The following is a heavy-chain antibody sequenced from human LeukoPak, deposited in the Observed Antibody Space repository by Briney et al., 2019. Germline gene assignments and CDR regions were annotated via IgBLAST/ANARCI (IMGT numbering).Heavy chain of an antibody. CDR3: ASSYCSSTSCSYFDY. Sequence: ASVKVSCKASGYTFTGYYMHWVRQAPGQGLEWMGWINPNSGGTNYAQKFQGRVTMTRDTSISTACMELSRLKSDDTAVYYCASSYCSSTSCSYFDYWGQGTLVTVSS. CDR1: GYTFTGYY. V-gene: IGHV1-2*02. J-gene: IGHJ4*02. CDR2: INPNSGGT. D-gene: IGHD2-2*01.